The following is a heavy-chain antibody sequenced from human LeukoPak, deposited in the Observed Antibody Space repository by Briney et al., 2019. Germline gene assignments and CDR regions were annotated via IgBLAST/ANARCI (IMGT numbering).Heavy chain of an antibody. D-gene: IGHD3-22*01. Sequence: SETLSLTCAVYGGSFSGYYWSWIRQPPGKGLEWIGSIYYSGSTYYNPSLKSRVTISVDTSKNQFSLKLSSVTAADTAVYYCASIGLYYYDSSGYPDYWGQGTLVTVSS. CDR1: GGSFSGYY. CDR2: IYYSGST. V-gene: IGHV4-34*01. J-gene: IGHJ4*02. CDR3: ASIGLYYYDSSGYPDY.